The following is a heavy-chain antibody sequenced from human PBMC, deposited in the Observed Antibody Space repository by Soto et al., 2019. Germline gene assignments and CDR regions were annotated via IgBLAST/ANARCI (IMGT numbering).Heavy chain of an antibody. CDR3: ARDTGYSYGAYYDY. CDR1: GVSVTSYY. D-gene: IGHD5-18*01. Sequence: SEALSLTCSVSGVSVTSYYWNWIRQPAGKGLEWIGRIFNRGSTSYNPSLKSRVTVSLDTSKNQISLRLNSVAAAVTAVYYCARDTGYSYGAYYDYWGQGTLVTVSS. J-gene: IGHJ4*02. V-gene: IGHV4-4*07. CDR2: IFNRGST.